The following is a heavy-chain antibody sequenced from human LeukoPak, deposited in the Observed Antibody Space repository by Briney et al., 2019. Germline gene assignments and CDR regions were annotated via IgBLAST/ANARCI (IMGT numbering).Heavy chain of an antibody. CDR3: ARMVVDVTRCFDP. Sequence: PSETLSLTCAASGDSMSSSRYSWSWIRQPPGKGLEWIVYIYHGGSTHYNPSLKSRVIISVDRSKKQFSLNLSSVTAADTAVYYCARMVVDVTRCFDPWGQGTLVTVSS. CDR2: IYHGGST. V-gene: IGHV4-30-2*01. J-gene: IGHJ5*02. D-gene: IGHD2-15*01. CDR1: GDSMSSSRYS.